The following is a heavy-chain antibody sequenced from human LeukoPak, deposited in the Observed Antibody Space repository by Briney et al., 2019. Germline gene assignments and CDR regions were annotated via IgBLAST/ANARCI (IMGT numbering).Heavy chain of an antibody. V-gene: IGHV3-30-3*01. J-gene: IGHJ6*02. CDR1: GFTFSSYA. CDR3: ARDKGDYGMDV. CDR2: ISYDGSNK. Sequence: GGSLRLSCAASGFTFSSYAMHWVRQAPGKGLEWVAVISYDGSNKYYADSVKGRFTISRDNSKNTLYLQMNSLRAEDTAVYYCARDKGDYGMDVWDQGTTVTVSS.